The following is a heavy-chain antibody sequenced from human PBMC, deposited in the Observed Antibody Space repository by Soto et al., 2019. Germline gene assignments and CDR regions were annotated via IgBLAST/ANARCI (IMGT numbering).Heavy chain of an antibody. CDR2: FSGPGGGT. CDR1: GFTFSRYA. J-gene: IGHJ4*02. D-gene: IGHD1-26*01. V-gene: IGHV3-23*01. Sequence: GGSLRLSCAASGFTFSRYAMSWVRQAPGKGLEWVSTFSGPGGGTYYADSVKGRFTISRDNSKNTLYLQMNSLRAEDTAVYYCAKASAPGGTYFPLWFWGQGTLVTVSS. CDR3: AKASAPGGTYFPLWF.